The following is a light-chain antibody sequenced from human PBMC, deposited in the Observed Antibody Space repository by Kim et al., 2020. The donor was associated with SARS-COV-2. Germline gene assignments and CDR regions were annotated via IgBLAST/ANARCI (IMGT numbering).Light chain of an antibody. Sequence: LTQPASVSASPGQSITISCTGTGTDVGGHNAVSWYQQHPGKVPKLIIYDVSQRPSGISDRFSASKSGNTASLTISGLQTDDEADYYCSSYAINGAYVFGTGTKVTVL. V-gene: IGLV2-14*03. CDR2: DVS. J-gene: IGLJ1*01. CDR3: SSYAINGAYV. CDR1: GTDVGGHNA.